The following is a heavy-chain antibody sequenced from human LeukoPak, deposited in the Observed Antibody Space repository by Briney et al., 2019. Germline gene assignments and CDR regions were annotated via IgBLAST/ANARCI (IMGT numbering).Heavy chain of an antibody. V-gene: IGHV3-7*03. CDR2: IKQDGSEK. D-gene: IGHD3-22*01. J-gene: IGHJ4*02. CDR1: GFTFSSYW. Sequence: PGGSLRLSCAASGFTFSSYWMSWVRQAPGKGLEWVANIKQDGSEKYYVDSVKGRFTISRDNAKNSLYLQMNSLKTEDTAVYYCTTDHMSRGSAITMIVVVIPYWGQGTLVTVSS. CDR3: TTDHMSRGSAITMIVVVIPY.